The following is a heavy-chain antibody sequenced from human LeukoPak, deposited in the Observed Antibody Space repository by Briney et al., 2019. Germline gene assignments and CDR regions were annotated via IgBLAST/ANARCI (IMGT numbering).Heavy chain of an antibody. D-gene: IGHD2-15*01. V-gene: IGHV3-48*03. CDR1: GFTFSSYE. J-gene: IGHJ3*02. CDR2: ISSSGRTI. Sequence: GGSLRLSCAASGFTFSSYEMNWVRQAPGKGRERFSYISSSGRTISYADSVKGRFTISRDDAKNSLYLQMNSLRAEDTAVYYCARELDIVVVLAATPAGAFDIWGQGTMVTVSS. CDR3: ARELDIVVVLAATPAGAFDI.